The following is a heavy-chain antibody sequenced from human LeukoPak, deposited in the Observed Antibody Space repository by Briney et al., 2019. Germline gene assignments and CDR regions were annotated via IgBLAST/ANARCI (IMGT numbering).Heavy chain of an antibody. CDR3: ARATYYDFWSGYSDWFDP. CDR1: GGSISSYY. J-gene: IGHJ5*02. CDR2: IYTSGST. V-gene: IGHV4-4*07. Sequence: PSETLSLTCTVSGGSISSYYWSWIRQPAGKGLEWIGRIYTSGSTNYNPSLKSRVTISVDTSKNQFSLKLSSVTAADTAVYYCARATYYDFWSGYSDWFDPWGQGTLVTVSS. D-gene: IGHD3-3*01.